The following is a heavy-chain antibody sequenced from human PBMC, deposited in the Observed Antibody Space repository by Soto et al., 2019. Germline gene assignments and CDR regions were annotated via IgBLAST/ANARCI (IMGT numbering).Heavy chain of an antibody. CDR1: GFASSLHG. D-gene: IGHD7-27*01. J-gene: IGHJ4*02. V-gene: IGHV3-30*03. CDR3: ARDPKTSGGQHWAFNYFDS. Sequence: QVQLVESGGGVVQPGRSLRLSCVASGFASSLHGMHWVRQAPGRGLEWVAVISSDGTNKFYADSVKGRFTISRDNSKSTLYLQVDSLRPEDAAVYYCARDPKTSGGQHWAFNYFDSWGQGTLVTVSS. CDR2: ISSDGTNK.